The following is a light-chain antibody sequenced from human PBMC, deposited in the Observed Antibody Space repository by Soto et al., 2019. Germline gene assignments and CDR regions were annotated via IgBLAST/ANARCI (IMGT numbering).Light chain of an antibody. J-gene: IGLJ1*01. Sequence: QSVLTQPPSVSGTPGQRVTISCSGSRSKIGSTNVYWFQQLSGTAPKLLIYRNTQRPSGVPDRLSGSKSGTSASLAISGLRSEDEADYYCSSYTNINTRACVFGTGTKLTVL. CDR1: RSKIGSTN. CDR3: SSYTNINTRACV. V-gene: IGLV1-47*01. CDR2: RNT.